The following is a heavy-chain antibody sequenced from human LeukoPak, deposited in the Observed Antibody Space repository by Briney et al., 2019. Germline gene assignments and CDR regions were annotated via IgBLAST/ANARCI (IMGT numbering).Heavy chain of an antibody. CDR2: IYTSGST. V-gene: IGHV4-61*02. CDR1: GGSISSGSYY. D-gene: IGHD3-10*01. J-gene: IGHJ6*04. Sequence: SETLSLTCTVSGGSISSGSYYWSWIRQPAGRGLEWIGRIYTSGSTNYNPSLKSRVTISVDTSKNQFSLKLSSVTAADTAVYYCARHANRMGRGITMVRARLNPWDVWGKGTTVTISS. CDR3: ARHANRMGRGITMVRARLNPWDV.